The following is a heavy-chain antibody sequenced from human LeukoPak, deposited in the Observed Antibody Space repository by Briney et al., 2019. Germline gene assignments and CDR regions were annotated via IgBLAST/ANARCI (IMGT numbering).Heavy chain of an antibody. J-gene: IGHJ3*02. D-gene: IGHD2-8*02. CDR1: GFTFSSFA. CDR2: VSAGSTTTI. CDR3: ARDGLTGPFDAFDI. Sequence: QTGGSLRLSCAASGFTFSSFAMNWVRQAPGKGLEWLSYVSAGSTTTIYYADSVKGRFTISRDNAKNSLYLQMNSLRAEDTAVYYCARDGLTGPFDAFDIWGQGTMVTVSS. V-gene: IGHV3-48*01.